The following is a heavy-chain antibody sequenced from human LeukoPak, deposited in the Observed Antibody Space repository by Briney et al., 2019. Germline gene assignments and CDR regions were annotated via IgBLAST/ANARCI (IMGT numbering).Heavy chain of an antibody. CDR3: ARGQTIVGATGDF. CDR1: GGSITSRSYY. J-gene: IGHJ4*02. CDR2: IYYSGST. V-gene: IGHV4-39*01. D-gene: IGHD1-26*01. Sequence: PSETLSLTCTVSGGSITSRSYYWGWIRQPPGKGLEWIANIYYSGSTYYNPSLKSRVTISVDTSKNQFSLKLSSVTAADTAVYYCARGQTIVGATGDFWGQGTLVTVSS.